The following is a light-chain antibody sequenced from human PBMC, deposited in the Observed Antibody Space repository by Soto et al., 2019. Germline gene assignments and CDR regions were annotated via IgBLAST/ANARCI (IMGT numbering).Light chain of an antibody. CDR3: QQYGSPPRM. J-gene: IGKJ1*01. CDR2: GAS. Sequence: EIVLTQSPGTLSLSPGERATLSCRASQSVTGSYLAWYQQKPGQAPRLLIYGASSRATGIPDRFSGSGSGTDFTLTISRLEPEDSALYYCQQYGSPPRMFGQGTKVEIK. V-gene: IGKV3-20*01. CDR1: QSVTGSY.